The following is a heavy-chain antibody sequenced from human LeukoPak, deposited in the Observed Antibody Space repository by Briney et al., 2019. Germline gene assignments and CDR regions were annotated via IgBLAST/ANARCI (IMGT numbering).Heavy chain of an antibody. J-gene: IGHJ4*02. CDR3: ARGDYDILTGPVKYFDY. CDR2: IYTSGST. V-gene: IGHV4-4*07. Sequence: PSETLSLTCTVSGGSISSYYWSWIRQPAGKGLEWIGRIYTSGSTNYNPSLKSRVTMSVDTSKNQFSLKLSSVTAADTAVYYCARGDYDILTGPVKYFDYWGQGTLVTVSS. D-gene: IGHD3-9*01. CDR1: GGSISSYY.